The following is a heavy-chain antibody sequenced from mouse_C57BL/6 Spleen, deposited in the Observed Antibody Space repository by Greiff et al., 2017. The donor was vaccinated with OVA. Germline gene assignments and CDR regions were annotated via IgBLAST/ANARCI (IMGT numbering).Heavy chain of an antibody. Sequence: VQLQQSGPELVKPGASVKISCKASGYSFTDYYMNWVKQSNGKSLEWIGVINPNYGTTSYNQKFKGKATLTVDQSSSTAFMQPNSLTSEDSAVYYCAIYYDGSRYGAMDYWGQGTSVTVSS. D-gene: IGHD1-1*01. CDR2: INPNYGTT. V-gene: IGHV1-39*01. CDR3: AIYYDGSRYGAMDY. J-gene: IGHJ4*01. CDR1: GYSFTDYY.